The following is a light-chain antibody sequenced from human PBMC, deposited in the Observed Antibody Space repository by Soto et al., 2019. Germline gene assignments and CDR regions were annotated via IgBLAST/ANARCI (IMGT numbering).Light chain of an antibody. CDR2: KAS. J-gene: IGKJ1*01. CDR1: QSISTL. Sequence: DIQITQSPSTVSASVGDRVAITCRASQSISTLLAWFQQKPGKAPEILIYKASSLESGVPSRFSGSGSGTEFTLTISSLQPDDSATYYCQQYNSYSWTFGQGTKVDIK. V-gene: IGKV1-5*03. CDR3: QQYNSYSWT.